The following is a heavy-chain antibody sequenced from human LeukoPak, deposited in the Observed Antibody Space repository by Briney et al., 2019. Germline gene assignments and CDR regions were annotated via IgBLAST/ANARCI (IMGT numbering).Heavy chain of an antibody. J-gene: IGHJ4*02. CDR1: LGTFSSYP. V-gene: IGHV1-69*05. CDR3: ASYAAGY. D-gene: IGHD6-25*01. Sequence: SVQVSCLACLGTFSSYPISWVRPAAAQGFEWIGGLIPIFGTANYAQQFQGRVTITTDESTSTAYIERSRLRSEDTVVYFCASYAAGYWGEGTLVTVCS. CDR2: LIPIFGTA.